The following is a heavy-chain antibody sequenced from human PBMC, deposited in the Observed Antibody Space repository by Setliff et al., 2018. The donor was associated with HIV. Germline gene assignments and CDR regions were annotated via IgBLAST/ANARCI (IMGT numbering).Heavy chain of an antibody. J-gene: IGHJ3*02. CDR2: IFHSGTT. Sequence: PSETLSLTCAVYGGSFSGYYWGFIRQPPGKGLEWIGSIFHSGTTYYNPSLKSRVTMSVDTSENQFSLKLRSVTAAETAVYYCATCSVGWSREEHPRPDGAFHIWGQGSMVTVSS. CDR1: GGSFSGYY. CDR3: ATCSVGWSREEHPRPDGAFHI. D-gene: IGHD3-3*01. V-gene: IGHV4-38-2*01.